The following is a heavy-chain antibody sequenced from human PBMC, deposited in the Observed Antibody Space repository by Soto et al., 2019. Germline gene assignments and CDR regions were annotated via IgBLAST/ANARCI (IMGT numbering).Heavy chain of an antibody. CDR1: GGSISSYY. CDR2: IYYSGST. D-gene: IGHD3-10*01. Sequence: SETLSLTCTVSGGSISSYYWSWIRQPPGKGLEWIGYIYYSGSTNYNPSLKSRVTISVDTSNNQFSLTLNSVTAADTAVYYCARAQFYSGSGRYNNLMFDPWGQGTQVTVSS. CDR3: ARAQFYSGSGRYNNLMFDP. J-gene: IGHJ5*02. V-gene: IGHV4-59*12.